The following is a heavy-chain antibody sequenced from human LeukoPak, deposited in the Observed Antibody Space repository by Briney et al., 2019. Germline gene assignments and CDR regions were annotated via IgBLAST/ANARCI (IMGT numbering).Heavy chain of an antibody. CDR2: ISAYNGNT. CDR3: AREITMIELASHWFDP. CDR1: GYTFTSYG. J-gene: IGHJ5*02. Sequence: GASVKVSCKASGYTFTSYGISWVRQAPGQGLEWMGWISAYNGNTNYAQKLQGRVTMTTDTSTSTAYMELRSLRSDDTAVYYCAREITMIELASHWFDPWGQGTLVTVSS. D-gene: IGHD3-22*01. V-gene: IGHV1-18*01.